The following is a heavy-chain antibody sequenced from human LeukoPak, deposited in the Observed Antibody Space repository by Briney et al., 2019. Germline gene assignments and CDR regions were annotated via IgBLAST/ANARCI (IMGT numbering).Heavy chain of an antibody. J-gene: IGHJ4*02. Sequence: GGSLRLSCAASGFTVSSNYMSWVRQAPGKGLEWVSVIYSGGSTYYADSVKGRFTISRDNSKNTLYLQMNSLRAEDTAVYYCAKDNDYDFWSGYTFDYWGQGTLVTVSS. CDR2: IYSGGST. CDR3: AKDNDYDFWSGYTFDY. V-gene: IGHV3-53*01. D-gene: IGHD3-3*01. CDR1: GFTVSSNY.